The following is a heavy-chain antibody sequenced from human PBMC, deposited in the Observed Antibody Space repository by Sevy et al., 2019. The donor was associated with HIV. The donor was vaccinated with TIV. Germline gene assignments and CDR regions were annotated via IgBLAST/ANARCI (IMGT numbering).Heavy chain of an antibody. J-gene: IGHJ4*02. CDR2: FDPDDGER. CDR3: ATTREYYQGKSGYFDY. V-gene: IGHV1-24*01. D-gene: IGHD2-15*01. CDR1: GYTLTQLS. Sequence: ASVKVSCKVSGYTLTQLSMHWVRQAPGKGLEWMGSFDPDDGERIYAQKFQGRITMTEDTSTDTAYMDLSSLKSDDTALYYCATTREYYQGKSGYFDYWGQGALVTVSS.